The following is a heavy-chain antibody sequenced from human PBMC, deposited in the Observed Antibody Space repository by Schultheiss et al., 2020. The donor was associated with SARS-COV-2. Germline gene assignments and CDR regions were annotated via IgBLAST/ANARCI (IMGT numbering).Heavy chain of an antibody. CDR1: GGSFSGYS. D-gene: IGHD2-2*01. V-gene: IGHV4-34*01. CDR2: INHSGGT. CDR3: ARLGEYCSSTSCYDPYYGMDV. J-gene: IGHJ6*02. Sequence: SETLSLTCAVYGGSFSGYSWIWIRQPPGKGLEWIGEINHSGGTNYNPSLKSRATMSGDTSKNQFSLKLSSVTAADTAVYYCARLGEYCSSTSCYDPYYGMDVWGQGTTVTVSS.